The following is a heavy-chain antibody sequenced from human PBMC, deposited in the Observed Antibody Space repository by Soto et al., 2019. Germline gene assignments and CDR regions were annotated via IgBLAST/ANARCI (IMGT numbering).Heavy chain of an antibody. Sequence: ASVKVFCKVSGYTLTELSMHWVRQAPGKGLEWMGGFDPEDGETIYAQKFQGRVTMTEDTSTDTAYMELSSLRSEDTAVYYCATADRITIFGVVIRYHYFDYWGQGTLVTVSS. CDR1: GYTLTELS. D-gene: IGHD3-3*01. J-gene: IGHJ4*02. CDR2: FDPEDGET. V-gene: IGHV1-24*01. CDR3: ATADRITIFGVVIRYHYFDY.